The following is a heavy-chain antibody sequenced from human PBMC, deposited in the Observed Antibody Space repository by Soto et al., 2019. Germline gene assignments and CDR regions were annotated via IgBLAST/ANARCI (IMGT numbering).Heavy chain of an antibody. CDR2: ISYDGRNK. D-gene: IGHD3-10*01. Sequence: QVQLVESGGGVVQPGRSLRLSCAASGFTFSTHSMHWVRQAPGKGLEWVTLISYDGRNKYYADSVKGRFTISRDNPKSTLYLQVNSLTIEDTAVYYCARGYPYYYGSGSMFYSDYWGQGTLVTVSS. J-gene: IGHJ4*02. V-gene: IGHV3-30-3*01. CDR3: ARGYPYYYGSGSMFYSDY. CDR1: GFTFSTHS.